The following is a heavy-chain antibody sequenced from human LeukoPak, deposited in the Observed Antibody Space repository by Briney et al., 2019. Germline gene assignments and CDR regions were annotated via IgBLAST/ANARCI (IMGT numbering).Heavy chain of an antibody. CDR2: ISGSGGST. D-gene: IGHD3-10*01. Sequence: GGSLRLSCAASGFTFSSYAMRWVRQAPGKGLEWVSAISGSGGSTYYADSVKGRFTISRDNSKTTLYLQMNSLRAEDTAVYYCAKDPMVRGIVGYWGQGTLVTVSS. V-gene: IGHV3-23*01. CDR3: AKDPMVRGIVGY. CDR1: GFTFSSYA. J-gene: IGHJ4*02.